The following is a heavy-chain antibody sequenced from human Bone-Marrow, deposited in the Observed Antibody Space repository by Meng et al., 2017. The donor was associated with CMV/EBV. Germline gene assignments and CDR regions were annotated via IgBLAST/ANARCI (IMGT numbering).Heavy chain of an antibody. D-gene: IGHD6-19*01. J-gene: IGHJ6*02. V-gene: IGHV3-21*01. CDR2: ISSSSSYI. CDR3: ARALDSSGWSYYYYYGMDV. CDR1: GFTFSSYA. Sequence: GESLKISCAASGFTFSSYAMSWVRQAPGKGLEWVSSISSSSSYIYYADSVKGRFTISRDNAKNSLYLQMNSLRAEDTAVYYCARALDSSGWSYYYYYGMDVWGQGTTVTVSS.